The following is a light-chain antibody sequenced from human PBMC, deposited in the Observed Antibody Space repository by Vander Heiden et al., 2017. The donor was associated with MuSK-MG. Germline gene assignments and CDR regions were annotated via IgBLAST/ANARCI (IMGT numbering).Light chain of an antibody. V-gene: IGKV1-39*01. CDR3: QQSDNVPVT. CDR2: AAS. Sequence: DNQLTQSPSSLSASVGDRVTISCRASQSVTNYLNWYQHKPGKAPQLLIYAASNLESGVPSRFSGSGSGTHFTLTINRLQPEDFATYYCQQSDNVPVTFGGGTKMEI. J-gene: IGKJ4*01. CDR1: QSVTNY.